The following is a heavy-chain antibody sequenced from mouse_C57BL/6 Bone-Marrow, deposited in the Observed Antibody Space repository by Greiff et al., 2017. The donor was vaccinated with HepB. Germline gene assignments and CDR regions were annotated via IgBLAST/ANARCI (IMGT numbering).Heavy chain of an antibody. Sequence: EVQLVESGGGLVKPGGSLKLSCAASGFTFSSYAMSWVRQTPEKRLEWVATISDGGSYTYYPDNVKGRFTISRDNAKNNLYLQMSHLKSEDTAMYYCARERFPFDYWGQGTTLTVSS. V-gene: IGHV5-4*01. CDR3: ARERFPFDY. CDR2: ISDGGSYT. J-gene: IGHJ2*01. CDR1: GFTFSSYA.